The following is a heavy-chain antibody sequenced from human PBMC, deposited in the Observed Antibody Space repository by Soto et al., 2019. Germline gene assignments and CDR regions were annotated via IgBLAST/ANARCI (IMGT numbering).Heavy chain of an antibody. J-gene: IGHJ4*02. CDR2: INHSGST. CDR3: ARGLGSGWYGDPVGFSY. V-gene: IGHV4-34*01. Sequence: PSETLSLTCAVYGGSFSGYYWSWIRQPPGKGLEWIVEINHSGSTNYNPSLKSRVTISVDTSKNQFSLKLSSVTAADTAVYYCARGLGSGWYGDPVGFSYWGQGTLVTVSS. CDR1: GGSFSGYY. D-gene: IGHD6-19*01.